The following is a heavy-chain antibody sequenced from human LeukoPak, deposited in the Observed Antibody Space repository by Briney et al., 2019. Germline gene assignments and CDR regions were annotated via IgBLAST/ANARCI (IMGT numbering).Heavy chain of an antibody. D-gene: IGHD6-19*01. CDR3: ARVVGGTGYSSGWYDY. V-gene: IGHV2-70*01. J-gene: IGHJ4*02. CDR2: IDWDDDK. Sequence: ESGPTLLNPAQTLTLTCTFSGFSLSTSGMCVSWIRQPPGKALEWLALIDWDDDKYYSTSLKTRLTISKDTSKNQVVLTMTNMDPVDTATYYCARVVGGTGYSSGWYDYWGQGTLVTVSS. CDR1: GFSLSTSGMC.